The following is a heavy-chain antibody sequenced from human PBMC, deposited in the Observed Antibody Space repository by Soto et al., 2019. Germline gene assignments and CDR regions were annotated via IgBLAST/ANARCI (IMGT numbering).Heavy chain of an antibody. Sequence: GXSVKVSCKASGYPFTSYYMHWVRQAPGQGLEWMGIINPSGGSTSYAQKFQGRVTMTRDTSTSTVYMELSSLRSEDTAVYYCARVISDYGDYSDYWGQGTLVTVSS. CDR2: INPSGGST. D-gene: IGHD4-17*01. CDR1: GYPFTSYY. V-gene: IGHV1-46*01. CDR3: ARVISDYGDYSDY. J-gene: IGHJ4*02.